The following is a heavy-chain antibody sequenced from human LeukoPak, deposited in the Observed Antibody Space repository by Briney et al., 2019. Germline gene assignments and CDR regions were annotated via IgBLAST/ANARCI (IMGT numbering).Heavy chain of an antibody. CDR1: GYTFTGYY. D-gene: IGHD1-26*01. Sequence: EASVKVSCKASGYTFTGYYMHWVRQAPGQGLEWMGWMNPNSGNTGYAQKFQGRVTMTRNTSISTAYMELSSLRSEDTAVYYCARGRGRRGPHPGYFDYWGQGTLVTVSS. J-gene: IGHJ4*02. CDR3: ARGRGRRGPHPGYFDY. CDR2: MNPNSGNT. V-gene: IGHV1-8*02.